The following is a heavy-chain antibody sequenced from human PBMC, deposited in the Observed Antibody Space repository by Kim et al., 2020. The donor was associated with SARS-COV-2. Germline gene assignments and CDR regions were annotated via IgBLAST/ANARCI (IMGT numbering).Heavy chain of an antibody. Sequence: ASVKVSCKASGYTFTSYGISWVRQAPGQGLEWMGWISAYNGNTNYAQKLQGRVTMTTDTSTSTAYMELRSLRSDDTAVYYCARDVGMVRGVILRYYGMDVWGQGTTVTVSS. CDR3: ARDVGMVRGVILRYYGMDV. J-gene: IGHJ6*02. CDR2: ISAYNGNT. D-gene: IGHD3-10*01. CDR1: GYTFTSYG. V-gene: IGHV1-18*01.